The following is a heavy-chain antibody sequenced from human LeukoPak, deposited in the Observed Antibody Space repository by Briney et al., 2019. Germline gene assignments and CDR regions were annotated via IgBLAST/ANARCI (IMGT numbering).Heavy chain of an antibody. CDR2: IKPDGSDK. V-gene: IGHV3-7*05. J-gene: IGHJ4*02. Sequence: GGSLRLSCATSGFTFSSHWMSWVRQAPGKGLEWVANIKPDGSDKYYMDSVRVRFTICRDNADNSLYLQMNSLRVEDTAVSYCARALDYWGQGTLVTVSS. CDR1: GFTFSSHW. CDR3: ARALDY.